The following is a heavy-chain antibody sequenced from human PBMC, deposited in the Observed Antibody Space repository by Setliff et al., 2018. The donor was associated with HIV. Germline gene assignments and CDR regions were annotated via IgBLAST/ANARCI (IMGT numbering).Heavy chain of an antibody. CDR1: GYTFTDYY. J-gene: IGHJ4*02. CDR3: ARSTTAD. V-gene: IGHV1-2*02. Sequence: ASVKVSCKASGYTFTDYYIHWVRQAPGQGLEWMGWIYPNTGGTNYAQKLQGRVTMTRDTSISTAYMELSRLRSDDTAVYYCARSTTADWGQGTLVTVSS. D-gene: IGHD4-17*01. CDR2: IYPNTGGT.